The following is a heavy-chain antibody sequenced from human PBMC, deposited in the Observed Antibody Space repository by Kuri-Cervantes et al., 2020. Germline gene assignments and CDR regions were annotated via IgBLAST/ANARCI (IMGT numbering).Heavy chain of an antibody. Sequence: GESLKISCAASDYTFSTYAMSWVRQAPGKGLEWVSVIYSGGSTYYADSVKGRFTISRDNSKNTLYLQMNSLRAEDTAVYYCARGVGYSNSGRFDPWGQGTLVTVSS. V-gene: IGHV3-66*01. CDR3: ARGVGYSNSGRFDP. CDR2: IYSGGST. J-gene: IGHJ5*02. D-gene: IGHD4-11*01. CDR1: DYTFSTYA.